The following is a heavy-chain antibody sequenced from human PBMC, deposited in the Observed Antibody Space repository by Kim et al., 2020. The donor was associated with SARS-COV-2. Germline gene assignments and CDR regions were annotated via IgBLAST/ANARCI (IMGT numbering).Heavy chain of an antibody. V-gene: IGHV4-59*01. J-gene: IGHJ6*02. D-gene: IGHD1-7*01. CDR3: ARKLRSIYYGMDV. CDR2: IYYSGST. CDR1: GGSISSYY. Sequence: SETLSLTCTVSGGSISSYYWSWIRQPPGKGLEWIGYIYYSGSTNYNPSLKSRVTISVDTSKNQFSLKLSSVTAADTAVSYCARKLRSIYYGMDVWGQGTTVTVSS.